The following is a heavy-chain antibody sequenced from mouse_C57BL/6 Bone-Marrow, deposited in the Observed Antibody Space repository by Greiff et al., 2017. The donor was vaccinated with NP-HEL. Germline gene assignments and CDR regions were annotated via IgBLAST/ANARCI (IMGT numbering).Heavy chain of an antibody. D-gene: IGHD3-2*02. CDR3: ARQGDSSGYDYAMDY. Sequence: QVQLQQPGAELVKPGASVKLSCKASGYTFTSYWMHWVKQRPGRGFEWIGRIDPNSGGTMSNEKFKSKATLTVDKPSSTAYMQLSSLTSEDSAVYYCARQGDSSGYDYAMDYWGQGTSVTVSS. CDR1: GYTFTSYW. V-gene: IGHV1-72*01. J-gene: IGHJ4*01. CDR2: IDPNSGGT.